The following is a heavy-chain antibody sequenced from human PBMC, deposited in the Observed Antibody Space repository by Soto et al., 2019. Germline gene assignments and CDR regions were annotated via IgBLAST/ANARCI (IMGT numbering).Heavy chain of an antibody. CDR2: IIPILGIA. J-gene: IGHJ4*02. V-gene: IGHV1-69*02. CDR3: ASDRGIVVVPAATANSYYFDY. CDR1: GGTFSSYT. D-gene: IGHD2-2*01. Sequence: SVKVSCKASGGTFSSYTFSWVRQGAGQGLKWMGRIIPILGIANYAQKFQGRATITADKSTSTAYMELSSLRSEDTAVYYCASDRGIVVVPAATANSYYFDYWGQGTLVPSPQ.